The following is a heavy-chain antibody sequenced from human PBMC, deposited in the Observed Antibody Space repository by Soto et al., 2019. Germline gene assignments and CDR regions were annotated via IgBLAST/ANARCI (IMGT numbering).Heavy chain of an antibody. CDR2: IIPIFGIA. J-gene: IGHJ4*02. CDR3: ARAVAVAADFDY. CDR1: GGTFSRYS. D-gene: IGHD6-19*01. Sequence: SVKVSCKASGGTFSRYSITWVRHAPGHGLEWIGRIIPIFGIASYAQKFKGRVTITADESTSTAYMELSSLRSDDTAVYYCARAVAVAADFDYWGQGTLVTVSS. V-gene: IGHV1-69*13.